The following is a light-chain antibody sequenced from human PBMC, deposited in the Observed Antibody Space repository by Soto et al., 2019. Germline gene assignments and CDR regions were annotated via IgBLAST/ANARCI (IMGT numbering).Light chain of an antibody. Sequence: SALTQPRSVSGSPGQSVSVSCTGTSSDVGGYNYVSWYQQHPGKAPKLMIYDVSERPSGVPDRFSGSKSGNTASLTISGLRAEDEGDYYCCSYAGTYTFIFGGGTKVTVL. CDR3: CSYAGTYTFI. J-gene: IGLJ2*01. CDR1: SSDVGGYNY. CDR2: DVS. V-gene: IGLV2-11*01.